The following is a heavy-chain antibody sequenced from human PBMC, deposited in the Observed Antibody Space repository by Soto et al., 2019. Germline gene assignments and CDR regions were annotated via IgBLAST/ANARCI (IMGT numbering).Heavy chain of an antibody. CDR3: AKDVYSSSWSYYFDY. CDR2: ISGSGGST. V-gene: IGHV3-23*01. CDR1: GFTFSSYA. J-gene: IGHJ4*02. D-gene: IGHD6-13*01. Sequence: GGSLRLSCAASGFTFSSYAMSWVRQAPGKGLEWVSAISGSGGSTYYADSVKGRFTISRDNSKNTLYLQMNSLRAEDTAVYYCAKDVYSSSWSYYFDYWGQGTLVTVSS.